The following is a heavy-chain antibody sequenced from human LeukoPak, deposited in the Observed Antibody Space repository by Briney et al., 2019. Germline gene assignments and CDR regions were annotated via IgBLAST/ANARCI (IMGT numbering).Heavy chain of an antibody. CDR2: IDSDGSRI. Sequence: GGSLRLSCEASGFTFSTYWMHWVRQAPGKGLVWVSRIDSDGSRISYVDSVEGRFTISRDNAKNTLYLQMNSLRAEDTVVYYCAGGRDSSQLYFDSWGQGTLVTVSS. D-gene: IGHD3-22*01. J-gene: IGHJ4*02. V-gene: IGHV3-74*01. CDR1: GFTFSTYW. CDR3: AGGRDSSQLYFDS.